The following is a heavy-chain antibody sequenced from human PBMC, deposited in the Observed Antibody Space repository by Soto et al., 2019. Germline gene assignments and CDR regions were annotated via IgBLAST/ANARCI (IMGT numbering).Heavy chain of an antibody. J-gene: IGHJ5*02. V-gene: IGHV3-23*01. Sequence: PGGSLRLSCAASGFTFSSYAMSWVRQAPGKGLEWVSAISGSGGSTYYADSVKGRFTISRDNSKNTLYLQMNSLRAEDTAVYYCAKSPNNGRGNYDFWSGYWASKYNWFDPWGQGTLVTVSS. CDR3: AKSPNNGRGNYDFWSGYWASKYNWFDP. CDR2: ISGSGGST. CDR1: GFTFSSYA. D-gene: IGHD3-3*01.